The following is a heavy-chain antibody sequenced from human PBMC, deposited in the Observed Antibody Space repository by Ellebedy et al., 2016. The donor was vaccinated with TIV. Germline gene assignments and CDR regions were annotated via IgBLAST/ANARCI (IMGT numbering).Heavy chain of an antibody. CDR1: GGSISSYY. Sequence: SETLSLTXTVSGGSISSYYWSWIRQPAGKGLEWIGRIYTSGSTNYNPSLKSRVTMSVDTSKNQFSLKLSSVTAADTAVYYCAREDFWGGYVDYWGQGTLVTVSS. V-gene: IGHV4-4*07. J-gene: IGHJ4*02. CDR3: AREDFWGGYVDY. CDR2: IYTSGST. D-gene: IGHD3-3*01.